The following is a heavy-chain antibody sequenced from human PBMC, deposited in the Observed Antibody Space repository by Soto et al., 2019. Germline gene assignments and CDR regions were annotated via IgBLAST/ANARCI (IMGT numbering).Heavy chain of an antibody. CDR1: GYSFTSYW. Sequence: PGESLKISCKGSGYSFTSYWIGWVRQMPGKGLEWMGIIYPGDSDTRYSPSFQGQVTISADKSISTAYLQWSSLKASDTAMYYCARADFWSGYSYYMDVWGKGTTVTVSS. D-gene: IGHD3-3*01. CDR3: ARADFWSGYSYYMDV. CDR2: IYPGDSDT. J-gene: IGHJ6*03. V-gene: IGHV5-51*01.